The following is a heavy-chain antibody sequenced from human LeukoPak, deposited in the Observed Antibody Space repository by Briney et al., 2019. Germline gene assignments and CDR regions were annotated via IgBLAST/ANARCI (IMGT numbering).Heavy chain of an antibody. D-gene: IGHD2-2*01. J-gene: IGHJ4*02. CDR2: IWYDGSNK. Sequence: GGSLRLSCAASGFTFSSYGMHWVRQAPGKGPEWVAVIWYDGSNKYYADSVKGRFTISRDNSKNTLYLQMNSLRAEDTAVYYCARGGVVPAATGLGDYWGQGTLVTVSS. V-gene: IGHV3-33*01. CDR1: GFTFSSYG. CDR3: ARGGVVPAATGLGDY.